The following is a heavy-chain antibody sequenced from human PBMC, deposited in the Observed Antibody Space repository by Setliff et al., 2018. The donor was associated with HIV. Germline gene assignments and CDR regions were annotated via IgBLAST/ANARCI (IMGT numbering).Heavy chain of an antibody. D-gene: IGHD4-17*01. Sequence: SETLSLTCAVSGYSISSGYYWGWIRQPPGRGLEWIGSTYHSGNTYYNPSLKSRVTISVNTSKNQFSLRLSSVTAADTAVYYCARHRKDDYSIDYWGQGTLVTVSS. J-gene: IGHJ4*02. V-gene: IGHV4-38-2*01. CDR3: ARHRKDDYSIDY. CDR1: GYSISSGYY. CDR2: TYHSGNT.